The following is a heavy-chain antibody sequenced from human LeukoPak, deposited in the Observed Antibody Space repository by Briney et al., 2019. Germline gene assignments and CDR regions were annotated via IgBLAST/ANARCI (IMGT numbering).Heavy chain of an antibody. CDR1: GYTFTNYG. CDR2: INPNRGST. D-gene: IGHD3-22*01. CDR3: ATGGHVRVYDSSAYYGHY. Sequence: ASVKVSCKASGYTFTNYGINWVRQAPGQGLEWMGIINPNRGSTSYAQKFQGRVTMTRDMSTSTVYMELSSLRSEDTAVYYCATGGHVRVYDSSAYYGHYWGQGTLVTVSS. J-gene: IGHJ4*02. V-gene: IGHV1-46*01.